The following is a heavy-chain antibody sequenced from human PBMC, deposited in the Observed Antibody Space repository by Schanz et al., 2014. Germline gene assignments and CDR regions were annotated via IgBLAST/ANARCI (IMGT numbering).Heavy chain of an antibody. CDR1: GFTFGSLA. D-gene: IGHD3-10*01. J-gene: IGHJ4*02. CDR2: IRSSSTPI. V-gene: IGHV3-23*01. Sequence: EVQLLESGGGLVQPGGSLRLSCAASGFTFGSLAMSWVRRAPGRGPEWVSYIRSSSTPIYYADSVKGRFTISRDNSKNTLYLQMNSLRPEDTAVYYCAKYRGYYRVSGSYRELEYWGQGTLVTVSS. CDR3: AKYRGYYRVSGSYRELEY.